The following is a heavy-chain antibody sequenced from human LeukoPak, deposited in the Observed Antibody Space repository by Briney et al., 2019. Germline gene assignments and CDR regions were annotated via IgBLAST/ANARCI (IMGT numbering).Heavy chain of an antibody. CDR3: ARDNGGWFDS. J-gene: IGHJ5*01. Sequence: PGGSLRLSCAASGFSFNNYAMNWVRQAPGKGLEWVANIKQGGREEKYVGSVKGRFAISRDDAKSTLYLQMDSLSGDDTAVYYCARDNGGWFDSWGRGTLVTVSS. CDR2: IKQGGREE. V-gene: IGHV3-7*03. D-gene: IGHD3-10*01. CDR1: GFSFNNYA.